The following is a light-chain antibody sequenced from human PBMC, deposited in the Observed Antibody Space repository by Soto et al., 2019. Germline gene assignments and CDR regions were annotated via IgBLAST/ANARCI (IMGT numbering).Light chain of an antibody. CDR2: VAS. CDR1: QGIKND. Sequence: AIQMTQSPSSLSVSVGDRVTITCRASQGIKNDLGWYQQKPGRAPKLLIYVASNLQSGVPSRFSGSGSGTDFTLTISSLQPEDFATYYCLQDYSYPLTFSGGTKVEIK. V-gene: IGKV1-6*01. CDR3: LQDYSYPLT. J-gene: IGKJ4*01.